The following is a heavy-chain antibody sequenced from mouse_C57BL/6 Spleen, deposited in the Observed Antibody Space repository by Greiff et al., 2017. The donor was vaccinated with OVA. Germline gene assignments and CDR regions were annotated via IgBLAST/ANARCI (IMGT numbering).Heavy chain of an antibody. J-gene: IGHJ4*01. CDR1: GFTFSSYT. CDR2: ISGGGGNT. V-gene: IGHV5-9*01. CDR3: ARHDGSSYAMDY. Sequence: EVKVVESGGGLVKPGGSLKLSCAASGFTFSSYTMSWVRQTPEKRLEWVATISGGGGNTYYPDSVKGRFTISRDNAKNTLYLQMSSLRSEDTALYYCARHDGSSYAMDYWGQGTSVTVSS. D-gene: IGHD1-1*01.